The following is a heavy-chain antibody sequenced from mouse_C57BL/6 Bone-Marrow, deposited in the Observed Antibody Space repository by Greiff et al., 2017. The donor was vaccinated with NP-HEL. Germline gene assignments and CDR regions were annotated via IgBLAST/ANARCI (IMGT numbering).Heavy chain of an antibody. D-gene: IGHD2-3*01. CDR1: GFTFSSYA. J-gene: IGHJ3*01. Sequence: EVKLVESGGGLVKPGGSLKLSCAASGFTFSSYAMSWVRQTPEKRLEWVATISDGGSYTYYPDNVKGRFTISRDNAKNNLYLQMSHLKSEDTAMYYCARDPDGWLAWFAYWGQGTLVTVSA. V-gene: IGHV5-4*01. CDR2: ISDGGSYT. CDR3: ARDPDGWLAWFAY.